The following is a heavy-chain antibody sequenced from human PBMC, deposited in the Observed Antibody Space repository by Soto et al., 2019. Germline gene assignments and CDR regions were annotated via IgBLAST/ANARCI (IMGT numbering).Heavy chain of an antibody. D-gene: IGHD2-2*01. CDR3: AKHGDCSSTSCYFDY. CDR1: GFTFSIYA. V-gene: IGHV3-23*01. Sequence: GGSLRLSCAASGFTFSIYAMNWVRQAPGKGLEWVSIISGSGGTTYYADSVRGRFTISRDNSKNTLYLQMNSLRAEDTAVYYCAKHGDCSSTSCYFDYWAQGTLVTVSS. J-gene: IGHJ4*02. CDR2: ISGSGGTT.